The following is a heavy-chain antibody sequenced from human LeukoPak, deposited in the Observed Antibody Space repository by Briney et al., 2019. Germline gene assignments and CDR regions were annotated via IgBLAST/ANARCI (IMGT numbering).Heavy chain of an antibody. CDR1: GFTFSSYA. CDR3: ASLQSGYSYGFFNYYYGMDV. D-gene: IGHD5-18*01. CDR2: ISGSGGST. V-gene: IGHV3-23*01. J-gene: IGHJ6*02. Sequence: TGGSLRLSCAASGFTFSSYAMSWVRQAPGKGLEWVSAISGSGGSTYYADSVKGRFTISRDNSKNTLYLQMNSLRAEDTAVYYCASLQSGYSYGFFNYYYGMDVWGQGTTVTVSS.